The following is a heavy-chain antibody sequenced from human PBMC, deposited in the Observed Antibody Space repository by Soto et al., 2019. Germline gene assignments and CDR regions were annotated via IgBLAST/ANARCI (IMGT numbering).Heavy chain of an antibody. D-gene: IGHD1-1*01. J-gene: IGHJ3*02. CDR2: IDWDDDK. CDR1: GFSLSTSGMC. CDR3: ARIPRLGEFDAFDI. V-gene: IGHV2-70*01. Sequence: SGPTLVNPTQTLTLTCTFSGFSLSTSGMCVSWIRQPPGKALEWLALIDWDDDKYYSTSLKTRLTISKDTSKNQVVLTMTNMDPVDTATYYCARIPRLGEFDAFDIWGQGTMVTVSS.